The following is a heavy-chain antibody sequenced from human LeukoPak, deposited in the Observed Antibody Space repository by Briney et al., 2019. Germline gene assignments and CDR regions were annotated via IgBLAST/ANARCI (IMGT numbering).Heavy chain of an antibody. V-gene: IGHV4-61*02. CDR1: GGSISSGGYY. CDR3: ARDSPGATVTNLDHWYFDP. D-gene: IGHD4-17*01. J-gene: IGHJ2*01. Sequence: ASETLSLTCTVSGGSISSGGYYWSWIRQPAGKGLEWIGRIYTSGSTNYNPSLKSRVTMSVDTSKNQFSLKLSSVTAADTAVYYCARDSPGATVTNLDHWYFDPWGRGTLVTVSS. CDR2: IYTSGST.